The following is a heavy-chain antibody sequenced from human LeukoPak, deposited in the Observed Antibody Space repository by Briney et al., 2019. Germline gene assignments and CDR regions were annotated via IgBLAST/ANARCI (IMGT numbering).Heavy chain of an antibody. CDR2: MYSGGST. J-gene: IGHJ2*01. CDR3: TRGDGCPNWYFDL. D-gene: IGHD5-24*01. CDR1: GFSVRDDY. Sequence: GGSLRLSCAASGFSVRDDYMSWVRQAPGKGLEWVSLMYSGGSTYYADSVKGRFMMSRLSSKNTLFLQINSLRTDDTAVYYCTRGDGCPNWYFDLWGRGTLVTVSS. V-gene: IGHV3-53*04.